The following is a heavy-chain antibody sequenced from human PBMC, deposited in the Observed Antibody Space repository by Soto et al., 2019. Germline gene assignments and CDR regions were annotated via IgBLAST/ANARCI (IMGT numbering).Heavy chain of an antibody. Sequence: QVQLVQSGAEVKKPGSSVKVSCKASGGTFSSYAISWVRQAPGQGLEWMGGIIPIFGTANYAQKFQGRVTITADESTSTAYMELSSLRSEDTAVYYCARDFLCTNGVCYTTGGHYYGMDVWGQGTTVTVSS. CDR1: GGTFSSYA. V-gene: IGHV1-69*12. D-gene: IGHD2-8*01. CDR2: IIPIFGTA. J-gene: IGHJ6*02. CDR3: ARDFLCTNGVCYTTGGHYYGMDV.